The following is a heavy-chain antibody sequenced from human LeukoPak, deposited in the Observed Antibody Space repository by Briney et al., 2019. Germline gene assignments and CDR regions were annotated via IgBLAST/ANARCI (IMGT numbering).Heavy chain of an antibody. CDR2: ISGDGGSA. D-gene: IGHD6-6*01. Sequence: GGSLRLSCAASGFTFDDYAMHWVRQAPGKGLEWVPLISGDGGSAYYADSVKGRFTISRDNSKNSLYLQMSSLKTEDTALYYCAKDKSSSRGRDSNLGYWGQGTLVTVSS. V-gene: IGHV3-43*02. CDR1: GFTFDDYA. J-gene: IGHJ4*02. CDR3: AKDKSSSRGRDSNLGY.